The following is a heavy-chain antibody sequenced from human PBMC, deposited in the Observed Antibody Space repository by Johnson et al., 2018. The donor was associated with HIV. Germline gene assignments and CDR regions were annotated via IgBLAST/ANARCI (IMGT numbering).Heavy chain of an antibody. V-gene: IGHV3-20*04. Sequence: VQLVESGGGVVRPGGSLRLSCAASGFTFDNYAMSWVRPAPGKGLEWVSGINWNGGSTGYADSVKGRLTISRDNAKNSLYLQMNSLRAEDTALYYCARVGEYCINCVGSNVFDIWGQGTMVTVSS. D-gene: IGHD2-8*01. J-gene: IGHJ3*02. CDR1: GFTFDNYA. CDR3: ARVGEYCINCVGSNVFDI. CDR2: INWNGGST.